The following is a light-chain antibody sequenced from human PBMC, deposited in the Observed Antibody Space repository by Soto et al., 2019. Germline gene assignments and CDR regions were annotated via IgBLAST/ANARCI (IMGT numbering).Light chain of an antibody. CDR1: QSVATW. CDR3: QQYNGFPRT. Sequence: DIQMTQSPSTLSASVGDRVTITCRASQSVATWLAWYQQKPGKAPNLLIYDASSLESGVPSRFSGSASGTEFTLTISSLQPDDFATYYCQQYNGFPRTFGQGTKVDI. V-gene: IGKV1-5*01. CDR2: DAS. J-gene: IGKJ1*01.